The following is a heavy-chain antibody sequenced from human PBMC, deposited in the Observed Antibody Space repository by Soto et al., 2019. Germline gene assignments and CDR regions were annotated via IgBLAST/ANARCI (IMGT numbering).Heavy chain of an antibody. J-gene: IGHJ4*02. V-gene: IGHV3-23*01. D-gene: IGHD2-21*01. CDR3: AKLRTFRLRKFDY. Sequence: GRSLRLSCAASGFTFSSYAMNWVRQAPGKGLEWVSAISGSGGSTYYADYVKGRFTISRDNSKNTLYLQMNSLSAEDTAVYYCAKLRTFRLRKFDYWGQGTMVTVSS. CDR1: GFTFSSYA. CDR2: ISGSGGST.